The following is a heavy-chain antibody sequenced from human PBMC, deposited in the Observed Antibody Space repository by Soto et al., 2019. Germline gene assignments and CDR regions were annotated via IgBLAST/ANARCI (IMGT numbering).Heavy chain of an antibody. CDR2: IYWDDDK. Sequence: QITLKESGPTLVKPTQTLTLTCTFSGFSLSTSGVGVGWIRQPPGKALEWLALIYWDDDKRYSPSLKSRLTITKDTSKNQVVLTMTTMDPVDTATYYCAKRDSSGSAFDYWGQGTLVTVSS. D-gene: IGHD3-22*01. J-gene: IGHJ4*02. CDR1: GFSLSTSGVG. V-gene: IGHV2-5*02. CDR3: AKRDSSGSAFDY.